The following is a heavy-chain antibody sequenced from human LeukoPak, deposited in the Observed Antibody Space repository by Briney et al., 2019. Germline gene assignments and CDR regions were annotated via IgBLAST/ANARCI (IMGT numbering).Heavy chain of an antibody. Sequence: GGSLRLSCLASGFTFSSYAMHWVRQAAGNGLEWVAVMWYDGSNKYYADSVQGRFTISRDNSKNTLYLQMNSLRAEETAVYYCAKDSSYYYYGMDVWGEGTTVTVSS. CDR2: MWYDGSNK. V-gene: IGHV3-33*06. D-gene: IGHD6-6*01. J-gene: IGHJ6*01. CDR1: GFTFSSYA. CDR3: AKDSSYYYYGMDV.